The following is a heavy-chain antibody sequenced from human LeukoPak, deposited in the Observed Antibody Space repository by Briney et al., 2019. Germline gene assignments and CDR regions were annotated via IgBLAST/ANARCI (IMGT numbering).Heavy chain of an antibody. V-gene: IGHV3-30*03. J-gene: IGHJ4*02. D-gene: IGHD6-6*01. CDR2: ISYDGSNK. CDR3: ARYRSAYNSSSGERFDY. CDR1: GFTFSSYG. Sequence: PGGSLRLSCAASGFTFSSYGMHWVRQAPGKGLEWVAVISYDGSNKYYADSVKGRFTISRDNAKNSLYLQMNSLRAEDTAVYYCARYRSAYNSSSGERFDYWGQGTLVTVSS.